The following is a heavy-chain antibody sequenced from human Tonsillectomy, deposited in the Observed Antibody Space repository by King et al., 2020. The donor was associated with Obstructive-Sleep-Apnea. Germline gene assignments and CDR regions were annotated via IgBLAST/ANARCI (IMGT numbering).Heavy chain of an antibody. CDR3: ARARGRRSALDAFDI. J-gene: IGHJ3*02. CDR2: INHRGST. Sequence: VQLQQWGAGLLKPSETLSLTCAVYGGSVSGYYRSWIRQPPGKGLEWIGEINHRGSTNYNPSLTSRVTITVDTSKNQFSLKLSSVTAADTAVYYCARARGRRSALDAFDIWGQGTMVTVSS. D-gene: IGHD2-15*01. V-gene: IGHV4-34*01. CDR1: GGSVSGYY.